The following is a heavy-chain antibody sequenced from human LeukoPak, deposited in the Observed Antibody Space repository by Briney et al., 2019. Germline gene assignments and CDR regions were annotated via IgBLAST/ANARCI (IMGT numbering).Heavy chain of an antibody. V-gene: IGHV3-74*01. CDR2: INFDGTST. J-gene: IGHJ4*02. D-gene: IGHD2-2*01. CDR1: GFILSSYW. Sequence: GRSLRLSCAGSGFILSSYWLHWVRQAPGKGLVWVSRINFDGTSTNYADFVKGRFTISRDNSKNTLYLQMNSLRVEDTAVYYCAKGRDIVVVPAASFDYWGQGTLVTVSS. CDR3: AKGRDIVVVPAASFDY.